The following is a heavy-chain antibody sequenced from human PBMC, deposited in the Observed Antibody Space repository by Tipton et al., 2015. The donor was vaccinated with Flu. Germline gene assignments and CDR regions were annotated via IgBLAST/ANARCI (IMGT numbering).Heavy chain of an antibody. CDR1: GFTVSTSY. CDR3: ARDEGGTYPD. Sequence: SLRLSCAVTGFTVSTSYMSGVRQPPGKGLEWVSIVYDDGRIYYADSVEGRFAISRDNSKNILYLQMNSLRADDTAVYFCARDEGGTYPDWGQGTLVTVSS. CDR2: VYDDGRI. V-gene: IGHV3-53*01. J-gene: IGHJ4*02. D-gene: IGHD1-14*01.